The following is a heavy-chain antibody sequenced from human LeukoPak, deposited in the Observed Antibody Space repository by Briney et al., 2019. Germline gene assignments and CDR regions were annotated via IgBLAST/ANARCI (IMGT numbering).Heavy chain of an antibody. D-gene: IGHD3-16*01. CDR3: ARDLGSEGPNDY. V-gene: IGHV4-31*11. CDR2: IYYSGST. J-gene: IGHJ4*02. Sequence: KSSETLSLTCAVSGGSISSGGYDWSWIRQHPGKGLEWIGYIYYSGSTYYNPSLKSRVTISVDTSKNQFSLKLSSVTAADTAVYYCARDLGSEGPNDYWGQGTLVTVSS. CDR1: GGSISSGGYD.